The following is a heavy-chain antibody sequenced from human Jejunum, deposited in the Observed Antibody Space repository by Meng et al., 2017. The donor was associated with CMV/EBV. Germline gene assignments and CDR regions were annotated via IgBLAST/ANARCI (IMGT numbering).Heavy chain of an antibody. CDR1: GGPFNSGGNY. CDR2: IYYSVA. D-gene: IGHD6-25*01. Sequence: GGPFNSGGNYWIWIRQSPGKGLEWIGYIYYSVAYYNPSLKSRLSISSDTPKKQFFMELASLTAADTAVYFCARAPAYSSDWNFDNWGQGKLVTVSS. V-gene: IGHV4-30-4*08. J-gene: IGHJ4*02. CDR3: ARAPAYSSDWNFDN.